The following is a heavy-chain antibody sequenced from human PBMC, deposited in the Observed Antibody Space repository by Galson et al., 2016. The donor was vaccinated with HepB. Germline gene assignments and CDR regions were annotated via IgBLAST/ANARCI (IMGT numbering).Heavy chain of an antibody. CDR3: GKEGGAYNSGGYFDH. Sequence: SLRLSCAASGFTFSTYAMGWVRQVPGKGLEWVSTVSHSGDSKYYADSVKGRFSVSRDDSTNTVSLQMNSLRAEDTAVYYCGKEGGAYNSGGYFDHWGQGTLV. J-gene: IGHJ1*01. CDR1: GFTFSTYA. D-gene: IGHD3-22*01. CDR2: VSHSGDSK. V-gene: IGHV3-23*01.